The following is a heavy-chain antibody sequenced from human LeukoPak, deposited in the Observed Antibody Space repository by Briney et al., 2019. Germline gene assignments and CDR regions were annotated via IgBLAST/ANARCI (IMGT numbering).Heavy chain of an antibody. CDR1: GFSLSTSEVG. V-gene: IGHV2-5*02. CDR3: ALSTSVTTEFDY. D-gene: IGHD4-17*01. Sequence: SGPTLVNPTKTLTLTCTFSGFSLSTSEVGVGWIRQPPGKALEWLALIYWDDDKRYSPSLKSRLTIAKDTSKNQVFLTMTNMDPVDTATYYCALSTSVTTEFDYWGQGTLVTVSS. J-gene: IGHJ4*02. CDR2: IYWDDDK.